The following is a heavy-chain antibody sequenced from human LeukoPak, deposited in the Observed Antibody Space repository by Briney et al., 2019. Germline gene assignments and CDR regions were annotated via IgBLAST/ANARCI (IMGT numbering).Heavy chain of an antibody. J-gene: IGHJ4*02. CDR2: INAGNGNT. D-gene: IGHD2-21*01. CDR3: ARAGGSYSPSDY. V-gene: IGHV1-3*01. CDR1: GYTFTSYA. Sequence: ASVKVSCKASGYTFTSYAMHWLRQAPGQRLEWMGWINAGNGNTKYSQKFQGRVIITRDTSASTAYMELSSLRSDDTAVFYCARAGGSYSPSDYWGQGTLVTVSS.